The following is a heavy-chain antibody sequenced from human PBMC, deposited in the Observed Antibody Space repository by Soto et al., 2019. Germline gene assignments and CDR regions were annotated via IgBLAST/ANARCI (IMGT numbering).Heavy chain of an antibody. D-gene: IGHD1-26*01. V-gene: IGHV3-23*01. CDR2: ISDGGGST. CDR3: AKKWGVGTTTHFYFDY. CDR1: GFTFSFYA. J-gene: IGHJ4*02. Sequence: PGGSLRLSCAASGFTFSFYAMTWVRQAPGKGLEWVSGISDGGGSTYYADSVKGRFTVSRDNSKNTLYLQMNSLRAEDTAIYYCAKKWGVGTTTHFYFDYWGLGTLVTVSS.